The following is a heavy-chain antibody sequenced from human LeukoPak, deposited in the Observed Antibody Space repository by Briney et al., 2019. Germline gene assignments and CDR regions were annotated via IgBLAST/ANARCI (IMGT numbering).Heavy chain of an antibody. CDR2: MNPNSGNT. J-gene: IGHJ6*02. Sequence: ASVKVSCKASGYTFTSYDINWVRQATGQGLEWMGWMNPNSGNTGYAQKFLGRVTMTRNTSISTAYMELSSLRSEDTAVYYCAGLKRRNYLILYGMDVWGQGTTVTVSS. CDR3: AGLKRRNYLILYGMDV. CDR1: GYTFTSYD. V-gene: IGHV1-8*01. D-gene: IGHD4-11*01.